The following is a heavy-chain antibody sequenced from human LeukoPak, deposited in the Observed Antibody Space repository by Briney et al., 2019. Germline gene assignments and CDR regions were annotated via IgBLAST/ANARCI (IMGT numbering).Heavy chain of an antibody. CDR3: ASGSHVRVYDSSAYYGHY. J-gene: IGHJ4*02. D-gene: IGHD3-22*01. CDR1: GYTFSSYY. Sequence: ASVKVSCKASGYTFSSYYMIWVRQAPGQGLEWMGIINSSGGSTYYAQKFQGRVTMTRDMSTSTVYMELSSLRSEDTALYYCASGSHVRVYDSSAYYGHYWGQGTLVTVSS. CDR2: INSSGGST. V-gene: IGHV1-46*01.